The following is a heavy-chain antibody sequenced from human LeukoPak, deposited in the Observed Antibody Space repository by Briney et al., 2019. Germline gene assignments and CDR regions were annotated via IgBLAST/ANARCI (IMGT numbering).Heavy chain of an antibody. Sequence: SVNVSCKASGGTFSSYAISWVRQAPGQGLEWMGGIIPIFGTANYAQKFQGRVTITADESTSTAYMELSSLRSEDTAVYYCARAPYYYYGMDVWGQGTTVTVSS. CDR3: ARAPYYYYGMDV. CDR2: IIPIFGTA. CDR1: GGTFSSYA. J-gene: IGHJ6*02. V-gene: IGHV1-69*13.